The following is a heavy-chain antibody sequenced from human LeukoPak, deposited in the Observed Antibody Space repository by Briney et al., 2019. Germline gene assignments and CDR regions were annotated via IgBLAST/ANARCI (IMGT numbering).Heavy chain of an antibody. V-gene: IGHV4-38-2*02. J-gene: IGHJ3*02. Sequence: SETLSLTCTVSGYSISSGYYWGWIRQPPGKGLEWIGSIYHSGSTYYNPSLKSRVTISVDTSKNQFSLKLSSVTAADTAVYYCARDPRAHAFDIWGQGTMVTVSS. CDR1: GYSISSGYY. CDR3: ARDPRAHAFDI. CDR2: IYHSGST.